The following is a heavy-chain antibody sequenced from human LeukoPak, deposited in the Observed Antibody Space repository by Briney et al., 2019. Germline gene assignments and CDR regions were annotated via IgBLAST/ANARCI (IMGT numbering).Heavy chain of an antibody. CDR1: GFTFSSYA. CDR2: ISGSGGST. Sequence: GGSLRLSCAASGFTFSSYAMSWVRQAPGKGLEWVPAISGSGGSTYYADSVKGRFIISRDNSKNTLYLQMNSLRAEDTAVYYCAKDARYYYDSSGYYYGYWGQGTLVTVSS. CDR3: AKDARYYYDSSGYYYGY. J-gene: IGHJ4*02. D-gene: IGHD3-22*01. V-gene: IGHV3-23*01.